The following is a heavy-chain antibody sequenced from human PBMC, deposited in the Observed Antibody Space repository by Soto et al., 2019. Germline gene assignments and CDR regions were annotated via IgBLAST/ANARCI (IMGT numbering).Heavy chain of an antibody. J-gene: IGHJ5*02. D-gene: IGHD6-13*01. Sequence: QLQLQESGPGLVKPLETLSLTCTVSGGSISNSGNYWDWIRQPPGKGLEWIGSIYYTGTANYNPSLKSRVTISFDTSNNQFSLKLKSATAADTAVYYCAKRSSWKGRTWFDPWGQGTLVTVSS. CDR2: IYYTGTA. CDR1: GGSISNSGNY. V-gene: IGHV4-39*01. CDR3: AKRSSWKGRTWFDP.